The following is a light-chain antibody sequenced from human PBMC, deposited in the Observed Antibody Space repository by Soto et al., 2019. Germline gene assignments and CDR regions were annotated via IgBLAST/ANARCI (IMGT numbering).Light chain of an antibody. J-gene: IGKJ4*01. V-gene: IGKV1-5*03. CDR2: QAS. CDR3: LQYNSYPLT. Sequence: SMGARVTITCRASQSIKRWLAWYQQRPGKAPNLLIHQASTVEGGVPSRFSGSGSGTEFTLTISSLQPDDFASYYCLQYNSYPLTFGGGTKVDIK. CDR1: QSIKRW.